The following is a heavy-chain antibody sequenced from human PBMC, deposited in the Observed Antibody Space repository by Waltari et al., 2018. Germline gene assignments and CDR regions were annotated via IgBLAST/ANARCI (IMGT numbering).Heavy chain of an antibody. Sequence: EVQLLESGGGLVQPGGSLRLSCAASGFPFISYAMIWVRHAPGKGLEWVSVIYSGGKTEYGDSGKGRFTLSRDNSKDKVYLEMERLRGGETAGYLWGKGQGGDGLFGFWGRGTLVTVSS. CDR2: IYSGGKT. V-gene: IGHV3-23*03. CDR1: GFPFISYA. D-gene: IGHD3-16*01. CDR3: GKGQGGDGLFGF. J-gene: IGHJ2*01.